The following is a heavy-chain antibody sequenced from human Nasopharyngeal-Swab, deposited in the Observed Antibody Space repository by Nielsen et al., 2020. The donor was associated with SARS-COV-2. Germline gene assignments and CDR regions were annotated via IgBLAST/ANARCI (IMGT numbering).Heavy chain of an antibody. D-gene: IGHD2-15*01. CDR3: ARDLYCSGGSCYYYGMDV. J-gene: IGHJ6*02. CDR2: ISSSGSTI. Sequence: GGSLRLSCAASGFTFSDYYMSWIRQAPGKGLEWVSYISSSGSTIYYADPVKGRFTISRDNAKNSLYLQMNSLRAEDTAVYYCARDLYCSGGSCYYYGMDVWGQGTTVTVSS. CDR1: GFTFSDYY. V-gene: IGHV3-11*01.